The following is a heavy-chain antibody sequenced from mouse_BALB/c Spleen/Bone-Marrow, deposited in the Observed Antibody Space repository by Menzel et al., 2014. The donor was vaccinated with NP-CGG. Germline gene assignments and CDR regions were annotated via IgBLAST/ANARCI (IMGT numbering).Heavy chain of an antibody. J-gene: IGHJ3*01. Sequence: VQVVESGPGLVAPSQSLSITCTVSGFSLTDYGVSWIRQPPGKGLEWLGVFWGGGGTYYNSGLKSRLGISKDISKSQVFLKMNSQQTDDTAIYYCAKHGGNYEFAYWGQGTLVTVSA. CDR2: FWGGGGT. D-gene: IGHD2-1*01. CDR3: AKHGGNYEFAY. CDR1: GFSLTDYG. V-gene: IGHV2-6-5*01.